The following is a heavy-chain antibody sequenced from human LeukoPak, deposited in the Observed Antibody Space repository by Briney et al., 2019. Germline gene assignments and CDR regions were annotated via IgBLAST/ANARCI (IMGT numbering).Heavy chain of an antibody. D-gene: IGHD2-2*01. CDR2: INHSGST. V-gene: IGHV4-34*01. J-gene: IGHJ4*02. CDR3: ARGDVVVPAAMRKPFDY. Sequence: SETLSLTCAVYGGSFSGYYWSWIRQPPGKGLEWMGEINHSGSTNYNPSLKSRVTISVDTSKNQFSLKLSSVTAADTAVYYCARGDVVVPAAMRKPFDYWGQGTLVTVSS. CDR1: GGSFSGYY.